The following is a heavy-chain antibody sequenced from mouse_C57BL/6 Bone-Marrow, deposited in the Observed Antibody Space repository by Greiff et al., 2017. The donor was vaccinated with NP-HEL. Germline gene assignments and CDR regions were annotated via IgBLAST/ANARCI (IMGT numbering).Heavy chain of an antibody. CDR2: IYPGDGDT. J-gene: IGHJ3*01. CDR1: GYAFRSSW. D-gene: IGHD2-4*01. CDR3: ARGLPPWFAY. V-gene: IGHV1-82*01. Sequence: QVQLQQSGPELVKPGASVKISCKASGYAFRSSWMNWVKQRPGKGLEWIGRIYPGDGDTNYNGKFKGKATLTADKSSSTAYMQLSSLTSEDSAVYFCARGLPPWFAYWGQGTLVTVSA.